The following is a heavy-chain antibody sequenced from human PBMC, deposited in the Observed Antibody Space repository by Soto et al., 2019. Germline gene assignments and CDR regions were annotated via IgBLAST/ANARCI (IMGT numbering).Heavy chain of an antibody. Sequence: SETLSLTCAVYGRSFSGYYWSWIRQPPGKGLEWIGEINHSGSTNYNPSLTRRVTISVDTSKHQFSLKLSSVTAADTAVYYCARLRIGCSSTSCYRYRGGYYYYGMDVWGQGTTVTVSS. V-gene: IGHV4-34*01. CDR1: GRSFSGYY. J-gene: IGHJ6*02. D-gene: IGHD2-2*01. CDR2: INHSGST. CDR3: ARLRIGCSSTSCYRYRGGYYYYGMDV.